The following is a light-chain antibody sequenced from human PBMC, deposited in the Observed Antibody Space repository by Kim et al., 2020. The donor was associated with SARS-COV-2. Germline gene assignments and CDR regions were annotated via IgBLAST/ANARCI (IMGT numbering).Light chain of an antibody. J-gene: IGKJ2*01. CDR1: QSITSS. V-gene: IGKV3-11*01. CDR3: QHRSNWPMYT. CDR2: DAS. Sequence: SPGERATPSCRASQSITSSLAWYQQKPGQAPRLLIYDASRRATGIPARFSGSGSATDFTLTISSLEPEDFAVYYCQHRSNWPMYTFGQGTKLEI.